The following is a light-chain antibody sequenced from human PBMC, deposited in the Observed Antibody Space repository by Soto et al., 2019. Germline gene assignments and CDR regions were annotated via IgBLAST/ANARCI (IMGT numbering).Light chain of an antibody. J-gene: IGKJ2*01. CDR3: QQSYNTPYT. V-gene: IGKV1-39*01. CDR1: QRFRRY. Sequence: DIQMTQSPSSRFAFVGEGVTITCRAIQRFRRYLNWYQHKPGKAPKLLIYSASSLESGVPSRFSGSGSGTDFTLTISSLQPEDFATYFCQQSYNTPYTFGQGTKLEI. CDR2: SAS.